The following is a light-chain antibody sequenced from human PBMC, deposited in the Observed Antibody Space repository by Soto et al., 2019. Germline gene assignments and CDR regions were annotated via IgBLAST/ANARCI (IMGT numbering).Light chain of an antibody. CDR2: EVS. CDR3: SSYAGSNNSLYV. J-gene: IGLJ1*01. V-gene: IGLV2-8*01. Sequence: QSARTQPASASGSPGQAVTISCTGTSSDVGGYNYVSWYQQHPGKAPKLMIYEVSKRPSGVPDRFSGSKSGNTASLTVSGLQAEDEADYYCSSYAGSNNSLYVFGTGTKVTV. CDR1: SSDVGGYNY.